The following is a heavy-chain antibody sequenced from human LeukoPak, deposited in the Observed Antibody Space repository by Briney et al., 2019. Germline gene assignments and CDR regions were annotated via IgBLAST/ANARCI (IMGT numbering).Heavy chain of an antibody. V-gene: IGHV1-2*02. Sequence: GASVTVSCTASGYTFTGYYMHWVRQAPGQGLEWMGWINPNSGGTNYAQKFQGRVTMTRDTSISTAYMELSRLRSDDTAVYYCARDLPAAATSYYYYGMDVWGQGTTVTVSS. CDR3: ARDLPAAATSYYYYGMDV. D-gene: IGHD2-2*01. CDR1: GYTFTGYY. J-gene: IGHJ6*02. CDR2: INPNSGGT.